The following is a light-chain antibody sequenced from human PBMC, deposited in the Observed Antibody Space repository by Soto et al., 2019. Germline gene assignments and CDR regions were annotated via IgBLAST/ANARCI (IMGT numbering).Light chain of an antibody. CDR2: SDN. CDR1: SSNIGGNS. Sequence: QSVLTQPPSASGTPGQRVTISCAGSSSNIGGNSVTWYQQVPGTAPKLLIYSDNRCPSGVADRFSGAKSATSAALAISGLQSADEADYYCATWDDSLNGSEGFGTGTKLTVL. J-gene: IGLJ1*01. CDR3: ATWDDSLNGSEG. V-gene: IGLV1-44*01.